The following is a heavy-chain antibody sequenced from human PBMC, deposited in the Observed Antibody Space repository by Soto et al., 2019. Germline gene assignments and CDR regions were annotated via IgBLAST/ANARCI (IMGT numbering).Heavy chain of an antibody. Sequence: QITLKESGPTVVKPTETLTLTCTFSGFSLTTSGVGVGWVRQSPGKAPEWLALIYWDDDKRYSTSLKSRLTITKDTSKNQVVLTMANVDPADTATYYCAHRVLRTVFGLVTTTAIYFDFWGQGIPVVVSS. D-gene: IGHD3-3*01. J-gene: IGHJ4*02. V-gene: IGHV2-5*02. CDR1: GFSLTTSGVG. CDR3: AHRVLRTVFGLVTTTAIYFDF. CDR2: IYWDDDK.